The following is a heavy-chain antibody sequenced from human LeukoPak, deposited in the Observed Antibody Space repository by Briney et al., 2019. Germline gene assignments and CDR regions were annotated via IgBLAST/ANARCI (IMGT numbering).Heavy chain of an antibody. V-gene: IGHV1-69-2*01. J-gene: IGHJ4*02. CDR1: GYPFSDYY. CDR3: ATETAVTDMFRYFDY. D-gene: IGHD6-19*01. Sequence: GATVKISCKASGYPFSDYYIHWLQQAPGKGLEWMGRVDPEDEETMIAEKFQGRVTMTADTSTDTAYMELSSLRSEDTAIYYCATETAVTDMFRYFDYWGQGTLVTVSS. CDR2: VDPEDEET.